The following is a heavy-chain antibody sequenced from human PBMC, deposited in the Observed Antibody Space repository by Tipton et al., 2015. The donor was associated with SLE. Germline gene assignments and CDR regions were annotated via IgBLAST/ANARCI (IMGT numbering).Heavy chain of an antibody. CDR2: IIHSGST. CDR3: AKDYNHDNADYN. CDR1: GGSFTGYY. D-gene: IGHD4-17*01. Sequence: TLSLTCGVSGGSFTGYYWSCIRQTPGQGLEWIGEIIHSGSTNYNPSLKSRVTISVDKSKNQFSLKLSSVTVADTAVYYCAKDYNHDNADYNWGQGTLVIVSS. V-gene: IGHV4-34*12. J-gene: IGHJ4*02.